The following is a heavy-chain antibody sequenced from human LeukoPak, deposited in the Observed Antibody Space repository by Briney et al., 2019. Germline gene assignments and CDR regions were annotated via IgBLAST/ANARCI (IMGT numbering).Heavy chain of an antibody. D-gene: IGHD3-22*01. V-gene: IGHV3-23*01. J-gene: IGHJ5*02. Sequence: GGSLRLSCAASGFIFNNFGLIWVRQAPGKGLEWVSAISNDGGGTNYADFVKGRFTISRDNSKNALFLQMNSLRAEDTALYYCAKGSSGYFVDLWGQGTLVTVSS. CDR2: ISNDGGGT. CDR1: GFIFNNFG. CDR3: AKGSSGYFVDL.